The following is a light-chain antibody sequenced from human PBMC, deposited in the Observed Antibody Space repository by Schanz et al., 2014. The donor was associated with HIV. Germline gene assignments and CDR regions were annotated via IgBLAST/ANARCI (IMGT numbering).Light chain of an antibody. CDR1: SSNIGSNS. Sequence: QSVLTQPPSASGPPGQRVSISCSGSSSNIGSNSVNWYQQLPGTAPKLLIYSNNQRPSGVPDRFSGSKSGTSASLAISGLQAEDEADYYCQSYDSSLSGSYVFGTGTKLTVL. CDR2: SNN. CDR3: QSYDSSLSGSYV. J-gene: IGLJ1*01. V-gene: IGLV1-44*01.